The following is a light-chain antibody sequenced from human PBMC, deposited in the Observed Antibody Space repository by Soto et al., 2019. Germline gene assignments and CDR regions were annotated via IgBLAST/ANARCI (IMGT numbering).Light chain of an antibody. V-gene: IGLV2-14*01. CDR2: EVS. Sequence: QSVLTQPASLSGSPGQSITISCTGTSSDVGGYNYVSWYQQHPGQAPKLMIYEVSNRPSGVSNRFSGSKSGNPASLTISGLQAEDEADYYCSSYRASSTTHYVFGTGTKLTVL. CDR1: SSDVGGYNY. J-gene: IGLJ1*01. CDR3: SSYRASSTTHYV.